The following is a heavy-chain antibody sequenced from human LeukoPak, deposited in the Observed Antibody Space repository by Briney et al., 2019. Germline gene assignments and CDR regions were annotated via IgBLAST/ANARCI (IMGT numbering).Heavy chain of an antibody. V-gene: IGHV3-23*01. CDR1: GFTFSSYA. D-gene: IGHD3-22*01. J-gene: IGHJ4*02. Sequence: AGGSLRLSCAASGFTFSSYAMSWVRQAPGKGREWVSAISGSGGSTYYAESVKGRFTISRDNSKNPLYLQMNSLRTEDTAVYYCAKDLVVVTPDVGGYWGQGTLVTVSS. CDR3: AKDLVVVTPDVGGY. CDR2: ISGSGGST.